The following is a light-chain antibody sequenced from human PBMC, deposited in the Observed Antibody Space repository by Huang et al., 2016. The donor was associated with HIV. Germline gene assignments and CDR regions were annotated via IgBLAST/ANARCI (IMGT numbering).Light chain of an antibody. V-gene: IGKV3-15*01. CDR2: GAS. CDR1: QSVGSK. Sequence: DTVMTQTPATLSVSPGVRATLSCRASQSVGSKLAWFPQKPGQAPRLLILGASTRATGIPARFSGSGSGTEFTLTISSLQSEDFAVYYCQQYNNWPYTFGQGTKLEIK. J-gene: IGKJ2*01. CDR3: QQYNNWPYT.